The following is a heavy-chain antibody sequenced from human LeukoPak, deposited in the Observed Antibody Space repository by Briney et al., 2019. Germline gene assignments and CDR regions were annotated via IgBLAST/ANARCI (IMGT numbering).Heavy chain of an antibody. V-gene: IGHV3-11*04. J-gene: IGHJ3*02. CDR3: ARGPILGYGFDI. CDR1: GFTFSDYY. CDR2: ITNSDSTI. D-gene: IGHD3-10*01. Sequence: GGSLRLSCAASGFTFSDYYMSWIRQAPGKGLEWVSYITNSDSTIYYADSVKGRFTISRDNAKNSLYLQMNSLRAEDTAVFYCARGPILGYGFDIWGQGTVVTVSS.